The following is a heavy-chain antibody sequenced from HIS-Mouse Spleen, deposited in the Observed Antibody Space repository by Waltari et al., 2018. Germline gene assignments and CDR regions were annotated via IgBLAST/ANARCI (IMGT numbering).Heavy chain of an antibody. J-gene: IGHJ4*02. Sequence: EVQLVESGGGLVQPGGSLRLSCAASGFTFSSYWMGWVRQAPGKGREWGATIKKDGSEKYYVDSVKGRFTISRDNAKNSLYLQMNSLRAEDTAVYYCARRLAPDYWGQGTLVTVSS. CDR2: IKKDGSEK. V-gene: IGHV3-7*01. CDR3: ARRLAPDY. D-gene: IGHD4-17*01. CDR1: GFTFSSYW.